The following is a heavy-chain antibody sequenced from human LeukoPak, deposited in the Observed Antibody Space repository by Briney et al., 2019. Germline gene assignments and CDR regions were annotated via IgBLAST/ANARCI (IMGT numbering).Heavy chain of an antibody. J-gene: IGHJ4*02. D-gene: IGHD3-10*01. CDR2: IYYTGDT. V-gene: IGHV4-39*01. Sequence: SETLSLTCTVSGGSINGSSYYWGWIRQPPGKGLEWIGNIYYTGDTYYNPSLKSRVTISVDTSNSQFSLRLSSVTAADTAVYYCARHMVRGVIISDFWGQGILVTVSS. CDR1: GGSINGSSYY. CDR3: ARHMVRGVIISDF.